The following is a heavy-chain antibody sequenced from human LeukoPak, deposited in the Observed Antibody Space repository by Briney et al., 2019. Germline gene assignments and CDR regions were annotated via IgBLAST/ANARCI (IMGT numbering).Heavy chain of an antibody. CDR1: GYTFTNYG. CDR2: ISGYNGNT. D-gene: IGHD6-19*01. CDR3: ARGGSGWSREY. Sequence: GASVKVSCKASGYTFTNYGIGWVRQAPGQGREWMGWISGYNGNTNYAQKFQGRVTMTTDTSTSTAYMELRSLRSDDTAVYYCARGGSGWSREYWGQGTLITVSS. J-gene: IGHJ4*02. V-gene: IGHV1-18*01.